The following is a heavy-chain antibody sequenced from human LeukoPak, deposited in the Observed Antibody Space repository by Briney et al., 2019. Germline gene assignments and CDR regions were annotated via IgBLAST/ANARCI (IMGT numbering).Heavy chain of an antibody. V-gene: IGHV4-34*01. J-gene: IGHJ4*02. Sequence: SETLSLTCAVYGGSFSGYYWSWIRQPPGKGLEWIGEINHSGSTNYNPSLKSRVTISVDTYKNQFSLKLSSVTAADTAVYYCARGPPQYYDILTGYYPDWGQGTLVTGSS. CDR3: ARGPPQYYDILTGYYPD. CDR2: INHSGST. D-gene: IGHD3-9*01. CDR1: GGSFSGYY.